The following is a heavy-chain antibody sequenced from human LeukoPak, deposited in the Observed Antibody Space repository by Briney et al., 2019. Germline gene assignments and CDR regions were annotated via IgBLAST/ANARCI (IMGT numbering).Heavy chain of an antibody. Sequence: GGSLRLSCAASGFTVSSNYMSWVRQAPGKGLEWVSVIYSGGSTYYADSVKGRFTISRDNSKNTLYLQMNSLRAEDMAVYYCVREYDSSGYYYFDYWGQGTLVTVSS. V-gene: IGHV3-66*01. D-gene: IGHD3-22*01. CDR1: GFTVSSNY. CDR2: IYSGGST. CDR3: VREYDSSGYYYFDY. J-gene: IGHJ4*02.